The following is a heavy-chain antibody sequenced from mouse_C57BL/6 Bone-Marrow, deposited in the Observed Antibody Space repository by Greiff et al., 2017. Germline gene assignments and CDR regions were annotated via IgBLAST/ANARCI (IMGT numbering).Heavy chain of an antibody. J-gene: IGHJ3*01. Sequence: EVMLVESGGGLVKPGGSLKLSCAASGFTFSDYGMHWVRQAPEKGLEWVAYISSGSSTIYYADTVKGRFTISRDNAKNTLFLQMTSLRSEDTAMYYCARTYYDYGFAYWGQGTLVTVSA. CDR1: GFTFSDYG. D-gene: IGHD2-4*01. CDR3: ARTYYDYGFAY. V-gene: IGHV5-17*01. CDR2: ISSGSSTI.